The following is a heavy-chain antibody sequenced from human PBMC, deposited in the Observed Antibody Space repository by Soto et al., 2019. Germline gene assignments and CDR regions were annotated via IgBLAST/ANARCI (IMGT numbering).Heavy chain of an antibody. V-gene: IGHV1-69*01. D-gene: IGHD2-8*01. CDR2: IMSIFGTP. J-gene: IGHJ4*02. CDR1: GGPLSNYV. Sequence: QVQLVQSGAEVKKPGSSVKVSCKASGGPLSNYVISWVRQAPGQGLEWMGGIMSIFGTPNYAEKFQGRVKMSADESTNTVYMERSSLTSEDTAVYYCANIRGRHCSNGVCAKVGYWGQGTLVIVSS. CDR3: ANIRGRHCSNGVCAKVGY.